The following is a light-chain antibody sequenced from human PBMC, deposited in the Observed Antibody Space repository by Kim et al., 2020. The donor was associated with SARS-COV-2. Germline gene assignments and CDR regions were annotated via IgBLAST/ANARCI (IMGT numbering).Light chain of an antibody. J-gene: IGKJ3*01. Sequence: PGDRATLSCRTSRNVTSTYIAWYQHKPGHAPRLLIYGASRRATAIPDRFSGSGSGTDFTLTISRLESEDFAFYYCQRYASSLTFGPGTKVDI. CDR2: GAS. CDR1: RNVTSTY. V-gene: IGKV3-20*01. CDR3: QRYASSLT.